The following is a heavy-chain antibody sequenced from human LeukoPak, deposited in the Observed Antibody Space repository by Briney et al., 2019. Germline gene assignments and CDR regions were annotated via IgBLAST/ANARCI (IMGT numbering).Heavy chain of an antibody. CDR1: AFMFRSFE. Sequence: GGSLRLSCAASAFMFRSFEMYWVRQAPGKGLERIAYISSGATTMYYADSVKGRFTISRDDAKNSLFLQMNSLRAEDTAVYYCALLAVASDFDYWGQGALVTVSS. J-gene: IGHJ4*02. V-gene: IGHV3-48*03. CDR2: ISSGATTM. CDR3: ALLAVASDFDY. D-gene: IGHD6-19*01.